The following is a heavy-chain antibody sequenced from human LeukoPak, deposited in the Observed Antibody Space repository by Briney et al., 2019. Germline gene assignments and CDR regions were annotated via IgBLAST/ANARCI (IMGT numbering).Heavy chain of an antibody. Sequence: GGSLRLSCAASGFTFSSYGMHWVRQAPGKGLEWVAVISYDGSNKYYADSVKGRFTISRDNSKNTLYLQMNSLRAEDTAVYYCAKDSLVQRIAVAGIWGQGTLVTVSS. V-gene: IGHV3-30*18. CDR3: AKDSLVQRIAVAGI. D-gene: IGHD6-19*01. CDR1: GFTFSSYG. J-gene: IGHJ4*02. CDR2: ISYDGSNK.